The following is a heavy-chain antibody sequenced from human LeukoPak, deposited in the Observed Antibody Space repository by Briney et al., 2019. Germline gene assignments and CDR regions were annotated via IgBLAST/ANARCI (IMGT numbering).Heavy chain of an antibody. V-gene: IGHV4-59*05. CDR1: GGSISSYY. Sequence: SETLSLTCTVSGGSISSYYWSWIRQPPGKGLEWIGSIYYSGSTYYNPSLKSRVTISVDTSKNQFSLKLSSVTAADTAVYYCARRITGTTGYFDYWGQGTLVTVSS. J-gene: IGHJ4*02. CDR3: ARRITGTTGYFDY. CDR2: IYYSGST. D-gene: IGHD1-7*01.